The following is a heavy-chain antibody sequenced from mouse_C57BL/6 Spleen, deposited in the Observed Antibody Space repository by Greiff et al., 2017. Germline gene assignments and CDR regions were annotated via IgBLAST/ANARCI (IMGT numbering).Heavy chain of an antibody. CDR1: GFYIKDYY. Sequence: EVQLQQSGAELVKPGASVKLSCTASGFYIKDYYMHWVKQRTEQGLEWIGRIDPEDGATKSAPKLPGKATITADTSSNTAYMQLSSLTSEDTAVYYFARTIYYYGSSFYYYAMDYWGQGTSVTVSS. V-gene: IGHV14-2*01. J-gene: IGHJ4*01. D-gene: IGHD1-1*01. CDR2: IDPEDGAT. CDR3: ARTIYYYGSSFYYYAMDY.